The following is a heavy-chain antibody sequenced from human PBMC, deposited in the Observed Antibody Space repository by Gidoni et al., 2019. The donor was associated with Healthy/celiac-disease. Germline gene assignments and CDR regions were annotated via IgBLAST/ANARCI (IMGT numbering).Heavy chain of an antibody. J-gene: IGHJ6*03. V-gene: IGHV4-39*01. CDR2: IYYSAST. Sequence: QLQLQESGPGLVKPSETLSLTCTVSGGSISTSSYYWGWIRQPPGKGLEWIENIYYSASTYYNPSLKSRVTISVDTSKHQFSLKLSSVTAADTAVYYCARLVSYDILTGYSVPLFYYYMDVWGKGTTVTVSS. D-gene: IGHD3-9*01. CDR3: ARLVSYDILTGYSVPLFYYYMDV. CDR1: GGSISTSSYY.